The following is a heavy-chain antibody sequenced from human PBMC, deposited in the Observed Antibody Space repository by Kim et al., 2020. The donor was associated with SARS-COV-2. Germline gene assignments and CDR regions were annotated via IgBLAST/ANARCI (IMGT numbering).Heavy chain of an antibody. Sequence: ASVKVSCQASGYIFTSYYLHWVRQAPGLGLEWMGIIDPSGGTTSNAQKFHGRVTMTRATSTSTVYMELSSLRSEDTAVYYCARVGGSGSYYNDGAFDIWGQGTLVIVSS. V-gene: IGHV1-46*01. D-gene: IGHD3-10*01. J-gene: IGHJ3*02. CDR1: GYIFTSYY. CDR2: IDPSGGTT. CDR3: ARVGGSGSYYNDGAFDI.